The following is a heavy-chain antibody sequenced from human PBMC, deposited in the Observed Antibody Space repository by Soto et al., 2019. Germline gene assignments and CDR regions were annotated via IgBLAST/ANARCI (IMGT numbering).Heavy chain of an antibody. CDR2: ISAYNGHT. CDR3: ARDRSSSDY. Sequence: ASVKVSCKTSGYTFTNFGISWVRQAPGQGLEWMGWISAYNGHTDYAQKFQGRVTVTTDTSTSTVYMELTRLSFDDTAVYYCARDRSSSDYWGQGTLVTAPQ. V-gene: IGHV1-18*01. D-gene: IGHD3-10*01. J-gene: IGHJ4*02. CDR1: GYTFTNFG.